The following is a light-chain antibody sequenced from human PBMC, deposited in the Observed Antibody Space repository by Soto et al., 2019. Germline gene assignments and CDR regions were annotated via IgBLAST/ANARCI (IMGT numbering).Light chain of an antibody. Sequence: QAVLTQSPSASASLGASVKLTCTLSSGHSSYAIAWHQQQPEKGPRYLMKLNSDGSHSKGDGIPDRFSGSSSGAERYLTISSRQSEDEADYYCQTWGTGIQVFGGGTKLTV. J-gene: IGLJ2*01. CDR2: LNSDGSH. V-gene: IGLV4-69*01. CDR1: SGHSSYA. CDR3: QTWGTGIQV.